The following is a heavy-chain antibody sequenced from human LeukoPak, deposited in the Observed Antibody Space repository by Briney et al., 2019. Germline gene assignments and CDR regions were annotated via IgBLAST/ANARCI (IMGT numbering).Heavy chain of an antibody. V-gene: IGHV4-38-2*02. J-gene: IGHJ3*02. D-gene: IGHD2-15*01. CDR3: ARAGCSGDSCYRSRGAFDI. CDR1: GYSIKNIYY. CDR2: IYHSGKS. Sequence: SETLSLTCTVSGYSIKNIYYWDWVRQPPGKGLEWIASIYHSGKSYYNPAPKSRVPIPGDTSKNQFSLNLTSLTARGTAVYYCARAGCSGDSCYRSRGAFDIWGQGTRVTVS.